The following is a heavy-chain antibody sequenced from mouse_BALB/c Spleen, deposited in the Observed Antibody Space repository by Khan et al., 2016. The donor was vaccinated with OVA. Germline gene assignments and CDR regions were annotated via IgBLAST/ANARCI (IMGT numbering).Heavy chain of an antibody. Sequence: QVQLQQPGTELVRPGASVKLSCKASGYTFTSYWINWVKQRPGQGLEWIGNIYPSDSYTNFNQKFKDKATLTVDKSSSTSYMQLSSTISEESAFEYCTREGDDGYSLAYWGQGTLVTVSA. CDR1: GYTFTSYW. D-gene: IGHD2-3*01. CDR2: IYPSDSYT. J-gene: IGHJ3*01. V-gene: IGHV1-69*02. CDR3: TREGDDGYSLAY.